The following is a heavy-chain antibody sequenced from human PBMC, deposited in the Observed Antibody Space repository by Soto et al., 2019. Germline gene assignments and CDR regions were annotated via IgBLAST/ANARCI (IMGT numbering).Heavy chain of an antibody. Sequence: SETLSLTCTVSGGSISSSSYYWGWIRQPPGKGLEWIGSIYYSGSTYYNPSLKSRVTISVDTSKNQFSLKLSSVTAADTAVYYCARGRVVRGVTLGYYYYGMDVWGQGTTVTVSS. CDR3: ARGRVVRGVTLGYYYYGMDV. D-gene: IGHD3-10*01. J-gene: IGHJ6*02. CDR2: IYYSGST. V-gene: IGHV4-39*01. CDR1: GGSISSSSYY.